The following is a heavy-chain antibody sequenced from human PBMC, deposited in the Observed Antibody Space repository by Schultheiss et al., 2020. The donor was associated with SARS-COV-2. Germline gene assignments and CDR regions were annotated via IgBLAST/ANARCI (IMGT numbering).Heavy chain of an antibody. CDR1: GFTFDDYT. CDR2: ISWDGGST. J-gene: IGHJ6*02. Sequence: GGSLRLSCAASGFTFDDYTMHWVRQAPGKGLEWVSLISWDGGSTYYADSVKGRFTISRDNSKNSLYLQMNSLRTEDTALYYCAKDIAVSYKQQLDRYGMDVWGQGTTVTVSS. D-gene: IGHD6-13*01. CDR3: AKDIAVSYKQQLDRYGMDV. V-gene: IGHV3-43*01.